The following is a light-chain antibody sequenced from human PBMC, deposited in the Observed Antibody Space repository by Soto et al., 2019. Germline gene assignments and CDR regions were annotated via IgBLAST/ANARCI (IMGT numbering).Light chain of an antibody. CDR3: SSYTSSSTLV. CDR2: EVS. V-gene: IGLV2-14*01. Sequence: QSVLTQPPSASGSPGQSVTISCTGTSNDVGYYDYVSWYQQHPGKAPKLMIYEVSNRPSGVSNRFSGSKSDNTASLTISGLQAEDEADYYCSSYTSSSTLVFGTGTKVTVL. CDR1: SNDVGYYDY. J-gene: IGLJ1*01.